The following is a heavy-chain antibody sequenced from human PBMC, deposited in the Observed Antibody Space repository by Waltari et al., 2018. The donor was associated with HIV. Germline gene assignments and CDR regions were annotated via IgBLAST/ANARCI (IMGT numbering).Heavy chain of an antibody. CDR3: AKDKGGVTYIFDY. V-gene: IGHV3-30*18. J-gene: IGHJ4*02. CDR1: GFNFSTHG. D-gene: IGHD1-20*01. Sequence: QVQLVESGGGVVQPGRSLRPSCAASGFNFSTHGLHWVRQAPGKGLEWVAFISYDAGNKYFADSVKGRFILSRDHSKNILSLQMNSLRTEDTAVYYCAKDKGGVTYIFDYWGQGTLVTVSS. CDR2: ISYDAGNK.